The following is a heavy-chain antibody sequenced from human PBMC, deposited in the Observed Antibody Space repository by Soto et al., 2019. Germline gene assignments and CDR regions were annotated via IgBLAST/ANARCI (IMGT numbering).Heavy chain of an antibody. D-gene: IGHD3-10*01. Sequence: GGSLRLSCVGSGFSFSDAWLSWVRLTPGKGPEWVGRIKKRGDGGTTDYAAPVKDRFTISRDDSKNTLFLHMNSLKTDDSGLYYCATDPGVLFGSWRKGTLVTVSS. CDR3: ATDPGVLFGS. J-gene: IGHJ4*02. CDR2: IKKRGDGGTT. V-gene: IGHV3-15*05. CDR1: GFSFSDAW.